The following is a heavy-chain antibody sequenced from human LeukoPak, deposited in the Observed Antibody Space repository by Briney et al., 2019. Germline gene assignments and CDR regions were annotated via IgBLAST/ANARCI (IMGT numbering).Heavy chain of an antibody. V-gene: IGHV3-7*03. J-gene: IGHJ3*02. Sequence: GGSLRLSCVASGFTFSSYWMSWARQAPGKGLEWVASIKQDGSETYYVDSVKGRFTISRDNAENSLYLQMNSLRAEDTAVYYCAKLFYSSSAGDAFDIWGQGTMVTVSS. CDR2: IKQDGSET. CDR3: AKLFYSSSAGDAFDI. CDR1: GFTFSSYW. D-gene: IGHD6-6*01.